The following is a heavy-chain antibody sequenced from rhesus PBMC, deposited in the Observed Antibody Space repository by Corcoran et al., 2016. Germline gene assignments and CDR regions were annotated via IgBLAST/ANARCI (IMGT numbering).Heavy chain of an antibody. CDR1: GYSISSTY. V-gene: IGHV4-173*01. Sequence: QLQLQASGPGLVKPSETLSLTCAVSGYSISSTYWSWIRQPPGKGLAWIGYIYGSNGSTDYNPRLKRRVTISTDTSNNPFALKWRPVTAADKAVDVCARETWDSSWTYGLDSWGQGVVGTVSS. J-gene: IGHJ6*01. CDR3: ARETWDSSWTYGLDS. D-gene: IGHD6-13*01. CDR2: IYGSNGST.